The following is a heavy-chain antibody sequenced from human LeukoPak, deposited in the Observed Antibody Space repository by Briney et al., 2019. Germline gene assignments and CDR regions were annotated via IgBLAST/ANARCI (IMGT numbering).Heavy chain of an antibody. D-gene: IGHD3-3*02. CDR2: IKTDGSIT. CDR3: AKDRDATIRV. Sequence: GGSLRLSCAASGFSFSVYWMHWVRQAPGKGPVWVSRIKTDGSITDYADSVKGRFTISRDNSKNTLYLQMNSLRAEDTAVYYCAKDRDATIRVWGQGTLVTVSS. J-gene: IGHJ4*02. CDR1: GFSFSVYW. V-gene: IGHV3-74*01.